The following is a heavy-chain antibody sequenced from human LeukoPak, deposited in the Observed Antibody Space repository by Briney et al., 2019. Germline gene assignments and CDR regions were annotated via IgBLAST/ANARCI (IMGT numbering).Heavy chain of an antibody. J-gene: IGHJ4*02. CDR1: GGSFSGYY. CDR3: VRVDSSAGLLIDY. CDR2: INHSGST. V-gene: IGHV4-34*01. Sequence: SETLSLTCAVYGGSFSGYYWSWIRQPPGKGLEWIGEINHSGSTNYNPSLKSRVTISVDTSKNQFSLKLSSVTAADTAVYYCVRVDSSAGLLIDYWGQGTLVTVSS. D-gene: IGHD6-13*01.